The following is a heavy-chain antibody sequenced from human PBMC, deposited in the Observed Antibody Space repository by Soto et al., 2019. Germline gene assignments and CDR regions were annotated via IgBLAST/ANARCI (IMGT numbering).Heavy chain of an antibody. CDR3: ASHLEVTGTRGFDH. Sequence: QVQLQESGPGLVKPSGTLSLTCAVSSGSISSHNWWSWVRQPPGKGLEWIGEIAHSGGINYNPSLKSRVTISVDKSTNQFSLRLTSVTAADTAVYYCASHLEVTGTRGFDHWGQGTLVTVSS. CDR1: SGSISSHNW. V-gene: IGHV4-4*02. D-gene: IGHD6-19*01. J-gene: IGHJ4*02. CDR2: IAHSGGI.